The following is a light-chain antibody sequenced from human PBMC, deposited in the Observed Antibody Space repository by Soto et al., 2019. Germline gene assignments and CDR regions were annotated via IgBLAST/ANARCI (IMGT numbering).Light chain of an antibody. V-gene: IGKV1-39*01. CDR3: QQSYRNPRT. Sequence: DIQMTQSPSFLSASAGDRVTIFCRASQSISNFLHWYQQKPGKAPKLLIYSASKLESGVPPRFGGSGSGTDFTLTIRSLQPEDFATYYCQQSYRNPRTFGLGTRVEIK. J-gene: IGKJ1*01. CDR2: SAS. CDR1: QSISNF.